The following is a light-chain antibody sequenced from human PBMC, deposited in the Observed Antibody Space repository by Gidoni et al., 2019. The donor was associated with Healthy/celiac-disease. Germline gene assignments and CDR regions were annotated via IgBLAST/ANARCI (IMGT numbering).Light chain of an antibody. CDR2: QDD. J-gene: IGLJ3*02. CDR3: QAWDSSTAV. Sequence: SDELTQPPSVSVSPGQTASITCSGDKLEDKYACWYQQKPGQSPVLVIYQDDKRPSGIPERFSGSTSGNTATLTISGTQAMDEADYYCQAWDSSTAVFGGGTKLTVL. V-gene: IGLV3-1*01. CDR1: KLEDKY.